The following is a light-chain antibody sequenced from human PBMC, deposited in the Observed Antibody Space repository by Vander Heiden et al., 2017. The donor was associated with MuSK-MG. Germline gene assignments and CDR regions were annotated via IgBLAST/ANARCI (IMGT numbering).Light chain of an antibody. J-gene: IGKJ1*01. V-gene: IGKV1-39*01. Sequence: DNPLNPSPSSLSASVGDRVTITCRASQSISFYLNWYQQRPGKAPKFLIYLASSLRSGVPSSFSGSGSGSEFTLTISKLQPEDFATYYCQQSHSVPRTFGQGTKVEVK. CDR3: QQSHSVPRT. CDR1: QSISFY. CDR2: LAS.